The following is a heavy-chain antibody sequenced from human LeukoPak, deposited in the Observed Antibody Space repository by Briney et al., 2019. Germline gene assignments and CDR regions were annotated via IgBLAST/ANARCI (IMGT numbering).Heavy chain of an antibody. J-gene: IGHJ4*02. CDR3: AHRTAWFGDDY. CDR2: IYLNDAK. D-gene: IGHD3-10*01. CDR1: GFSLSTSGVG. Sequence: SGPTLVNPTQPLTLTCTFSGFSLSTSGVGVGWIRQPPVKALEWLALIYLNDAKRYSPSLKSRLTITKDTSKNQVVLTMTNMDPVDTATYYCAHRTAWFGDDYWGQGTLVTVSS. V-gene: IGHV2-5*01.